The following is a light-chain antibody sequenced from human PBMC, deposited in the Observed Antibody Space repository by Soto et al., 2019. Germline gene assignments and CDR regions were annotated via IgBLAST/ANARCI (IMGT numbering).Light chain of an antibody. CDR2: AAS. Sequence: DIQMTQSPSSLSASVGDRVTITCRASQGISNYLAWYQQKPGKGPTFLIYAASTLQSGVPSRFSGSGSWTDFSLTITSLQPEDVATYYCQKYNRAPWTFGQGTKVEIK. CDR1: QGISNY. CDR3: QKYNRAPWT. V-gene: IGKV1-27*01. J-gene: IGKJ1*01.